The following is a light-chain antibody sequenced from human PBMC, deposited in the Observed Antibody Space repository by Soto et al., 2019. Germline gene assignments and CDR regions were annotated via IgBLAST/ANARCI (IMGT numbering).Light chain of an antibody. Sequence: DIRMTQSPSSLSASVRDRVTITCRASQAINNYLAWFQQKPGKAPKPLIFAASSLQSGVPSQFSGSGSGTDFTLTIRSLQPEDFAPYYCQQYNRYPLYTFGQGTKLEIK. CDR2: AAS. V-gene: IGKV1-16*02. J-gene: IGKJ2*01. CDR1: QAINNY. CDR3: QQYNRYPLYT.